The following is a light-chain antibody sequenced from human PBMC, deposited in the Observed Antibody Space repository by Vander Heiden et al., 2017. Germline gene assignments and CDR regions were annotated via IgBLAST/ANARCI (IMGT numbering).Light chain of an antibody. V-gene: IGLV2-14*01. Sequence: QSALTQPTSVSGSPGKSITIACTVTSSDVGGYNYVPWYQQHPAKATNLMVSELSSRPAAVATRFSGSKSGTTSSLTISVPQAEAAADYYCISYTSSSTLVFGTGTKLTVL. CDR1: SSDVGGYNY. J-gene: IGLJ1*01. CDR2: ELS. CDR3: ISYTSSSTLV.